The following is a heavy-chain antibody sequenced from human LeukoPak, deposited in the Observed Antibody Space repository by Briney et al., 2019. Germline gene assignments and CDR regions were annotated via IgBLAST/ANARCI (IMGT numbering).Heavy chain of an antibody. Sequence: GGSLRLSCAASDFTVSSHYMSWVRQAPGKGLEWVSLIETVGTTYYGDSVQGRFTISRDNAKNTLYLQMNSLRADDTAVYYCARDFGGPLFDYWGQGTLVTVSS. CDR3: ARDFGGPLFDY. J-gene: IGHJ4*02. D-gene: IGHD3-16*01. CDR2: IETVGTT. CDR1: DFTVSSHY. V-gene: IGHV3-66*01.